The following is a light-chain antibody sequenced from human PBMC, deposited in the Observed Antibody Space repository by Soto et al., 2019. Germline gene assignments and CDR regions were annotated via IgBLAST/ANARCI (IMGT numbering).Light chain of an antibody. CDR2: AAS. Sequence: DIQMTQSPSSLSASVGDRVTITFRASQSISSYLNWYQQKPGKAPKLLIYAASSLQSGVPSRFSGSGSGTDFTLTISSLQPEDFATYYCQQSYSTPQTFGQGTRWIS. CDR1: QSISSY. J-gene: IGKJ1*01. V-gene: IGKV1-39*01. CDR3: QQSYSTPQT.